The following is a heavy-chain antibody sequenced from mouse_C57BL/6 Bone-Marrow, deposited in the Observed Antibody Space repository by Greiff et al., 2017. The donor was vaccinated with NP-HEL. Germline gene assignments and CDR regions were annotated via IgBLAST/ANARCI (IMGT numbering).Heavy chain of an antibody. CDR1: GFNIKDDY. V-gene: IGHV14-4*01. Sequence: VQLQQSGAELVRPGASVKLSCTASGFNIKDDYMHWVKQRPEQGLEWIGWIDPENGDTEYASKFQGKATITADTSSNTASLQLSSLTSEDTAVYYCTRDYYGSSYAMDYWGQGTSVTVSS. CDR3: TRDYYGSSYAMDY. CDR2: IDPENGDT. D-gene: IGHD1-1*01. J-gene: IGHJ4*01.